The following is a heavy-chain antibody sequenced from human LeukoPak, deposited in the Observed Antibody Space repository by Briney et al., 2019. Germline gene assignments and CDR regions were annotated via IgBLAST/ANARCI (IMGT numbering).Heavy chain of an antibody. CDR2: IYWNDDK. CDR1: GFSLTTSGVG. Sequence: SGPTLVKPTQTLTLTCTFSGFSLTTSGVGVGWIRQPPGKALEWLALIYWNDDKRYNPSLERRLTITRDTSKNQVVLTMTNMEFVDTATYYCAHRSVAARPSFFWFDPWGQGTLVTVSS. CDR3: AHRSVAARPSFFWFDP. V-gene: IGHV2-5*01. J-gene: IGHJ5*02. D-gene: IGHD6-6*01.